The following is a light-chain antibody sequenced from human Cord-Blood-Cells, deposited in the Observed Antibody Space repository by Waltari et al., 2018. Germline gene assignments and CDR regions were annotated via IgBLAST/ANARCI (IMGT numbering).Light chain of an antibody. J-gene: IGKJ4*01. V-gene: IGKV1-39*01. CDR2: AAS. CDR3: QQSYSTPLT. CDR1: QSISSY. Sequence: DIHMTQSPSSLSASVGDRVTITCRASQSISSYLNWYQQKPGKAPKLLIYAASSLQSGVPSRFSGSGSGTDFTLTISSLQPEDVAIYYCQQSYSTPLTFGRGTKVEIK.